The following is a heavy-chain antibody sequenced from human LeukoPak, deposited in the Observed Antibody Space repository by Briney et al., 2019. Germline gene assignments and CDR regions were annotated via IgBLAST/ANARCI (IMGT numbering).Heavy chain of an antibody. D-gene: IGHD3-10*01. CDR3: AKWGSGSYYKGSFDY. CDR1: GFSVSSNY. Sequence: GGSLRLSCAASGFSVSSNYLSWVRQAPGKGLEWVSVIYPDSRTFYTDSVKGRFTISRDNSKNTLYLQMYSLRVEDTAVYYCAKWGSGSYYKGSFDYWGQGTLVTVSS. J-gene: IGHJ4*02. V-gene: IGHV3-53*01. CDR2: IYPDSRT.